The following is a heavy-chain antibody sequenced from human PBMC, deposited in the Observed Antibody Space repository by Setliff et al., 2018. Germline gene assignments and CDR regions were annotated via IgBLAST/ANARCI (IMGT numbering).Heavy chain of an antibody. Sequence: PSETLSLTCTVSGDSISRSTYYWGWIRQSPGKGLDWIGTVYTSGSTNYNPSLKSRVTISVDTSKNQFSLRLKSVTAADTAVYYCARGNSRSSVWYVVPHFDYWGQGTLVTVSS. CDR2: VYTSGST. CDR1: GDSISRSTYY. D-gene: IGHD6-19*01. V-gene: IGHV4-39*07. J-gene: IGHJ4*02. CDR3: ARGNSRSSVWYVVPHFDY.